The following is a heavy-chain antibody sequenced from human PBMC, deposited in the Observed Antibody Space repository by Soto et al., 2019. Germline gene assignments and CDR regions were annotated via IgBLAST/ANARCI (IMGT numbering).Heavy chain of an antibody. CDR2: IYYSGST. CDR1: GGSISSSSYY. D-gene: IGHD1-7*01. Sequence: SETLSLTCTVSGGSISSSSYYWGWIRQPPGKGLEWIGSIYYSGSTYYNPSLKSRVTISVDTPKNQFSLKLSSVTAADTAVYYCARRGYNWNYPNDYWGQGTLVTVSS. J-gene: IGHJ4*02. V-gene: IGHV4-39*01. CDR3: ARRGYNWNYPNDY.